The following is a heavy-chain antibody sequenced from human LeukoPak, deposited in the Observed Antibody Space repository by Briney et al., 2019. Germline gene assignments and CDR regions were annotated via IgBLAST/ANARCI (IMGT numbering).Heavy chain of an antibody. D-gene: IGHD3-10*01. CDR1: GYTFTSYA. CDR3: ARSRDRGVDKQQPYYYYGMDV. CDR2: INAGNGNT. V-gene: IGHV1-3*01. Sequence: ASVKVSCKASGYTFTSYAMHWVRQAPGQRLEWMGWINAGNGNTKYSQKFRGRVTITRDTSASTAYMELSSLRSEDTAVYYCARSRDRGVDKQQPYYYYGMDVWGKGTTVTVSS. J-gene: IGHJ6*04.